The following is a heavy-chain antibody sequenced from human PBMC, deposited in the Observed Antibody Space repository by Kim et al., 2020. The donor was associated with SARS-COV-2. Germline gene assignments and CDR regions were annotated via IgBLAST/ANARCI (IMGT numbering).Heavy chain of an antibody. CDR3: ARLGNDYDILTGSPYNWFDP. CDR2: IYYSGST. Sequence: SETLSLTCTVSGGSISSSSYYWGWIRQPPGKGLEWIGSIYYSGSTYYNPSLKSRVTISVDTSKNQFSLKLSSVTTADTAVYYCARLGNDYDILTGSPYNWFDPWGQGTLVTVSS. D-gene: IGHD3-9*01. V-gene: IGHV4-39*01. J-gene: IGHJ5*02. CDR1: GGSISSSSYY.